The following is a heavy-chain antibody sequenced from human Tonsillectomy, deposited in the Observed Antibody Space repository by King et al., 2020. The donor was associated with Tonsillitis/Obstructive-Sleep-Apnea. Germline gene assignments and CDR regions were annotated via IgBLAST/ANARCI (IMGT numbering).Heavy chain of an antibody. CDR1: GYSFTSYW. V-gene: IGHV5-51*01. D-gene: IGHD6-19*01. Sequence: QLVQSGAEVKKPGESLKISCMGSGYSFTSYWIGWVRQMPGKGLEWMGIIYPGDSDTRYSPSFQGQVTISADKSVSTAYVKWSSLKASDTAMYYCARRAYSSGWEYYFDYWGQGTLVTVSS. J-gene: IGHJ4*02. CDR2: IYPGDSDT. CDR3: ARRAYSSGWEYYFDY.